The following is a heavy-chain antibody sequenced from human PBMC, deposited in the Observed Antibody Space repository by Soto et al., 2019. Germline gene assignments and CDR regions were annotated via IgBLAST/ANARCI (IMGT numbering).Heavy chain of an antibody. CDR2: VYYGGT. CDR1: GGSMSSNY. CDR3: VSYRGAFYFEY. Sequence: SETLSLTCSVSGGSMSSNYWSWIRQSPGKGLEWIGFVYYGGTNYNPSFESRVTMSVDTPKKQFSLELGSVTAADTAVYYCVSYRGAFYFEYWGPGTLVTRLL. V-gene: IGHV4-59*01. D-gene: IGHD4-4*01. J-gene: IGHJ4*02.